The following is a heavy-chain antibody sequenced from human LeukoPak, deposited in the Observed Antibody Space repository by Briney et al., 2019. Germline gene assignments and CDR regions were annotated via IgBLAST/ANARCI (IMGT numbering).Heavy chain of an antibody. J-gene: IGHJ5*02. CDR3: ARDSPYGA. Sequence: PGGSLRLSCEASGFTVGSNYMSWVRQAPGKGLEWVSVIYSNGNTYYADSVKGRFTISRDISKNTLYLQMNSLRAEDTAVYYCARDSPYGAWGQGTLVTVSS. V-gene: IGHV3-66*01. CDR1: GFTVGSNY. CDR2: IYSNGNT. D-gene: IGHD4-17*01.